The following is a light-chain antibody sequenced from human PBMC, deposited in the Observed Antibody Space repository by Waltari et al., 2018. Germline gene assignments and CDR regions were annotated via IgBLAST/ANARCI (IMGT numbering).Light chain of an antibody. CDR2: GTS. Sequence: EILLTQSPGTLSLSPGARAYLSCRASQSLTFGSVAWYQQKRGQAPRLLIYGTSTRAAGISDRFTGSGSGTDCTLTISSLEPEDFAMYYCQQYERSPLTFGGGTKVEIK. CDR3: QQYERSPLT. V-gene: IGKV3-20*01. J-gene: IGKJ4*01. CDR1: QSLTFGS.